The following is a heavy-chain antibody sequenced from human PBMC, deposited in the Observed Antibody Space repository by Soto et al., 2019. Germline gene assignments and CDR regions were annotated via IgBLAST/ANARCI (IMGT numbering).Heavy chain of an antibody. Sequence: ASVKVSCKVSGYTLIEVSMHWVRQAPGKGLEWIGGFDPDSGEAVYAQEFQGRLTVTEDPSTDTAYMGLSSLRSDDTAVYYCAGDPITVFGLARWGQGTPVTVSS. CDR2: FDPDSGEA. V-gene: IGHV1-24*01. D-gene: IGHD3-3*01. CDR1: GYTLIEVS. CDR3: AGDPITVFGLAR. J-gene: IGHJ4*02.